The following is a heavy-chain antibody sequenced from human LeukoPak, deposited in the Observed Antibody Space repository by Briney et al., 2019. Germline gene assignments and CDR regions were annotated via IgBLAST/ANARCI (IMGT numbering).Heavy chain of an antibody. CDR2: ISSSSSYI. CDR3: ARVGRSNWEFDY. J-gene: IGHJ4*02. Sequence: GGSLRLSCAASGFTFSSYSMNWVRQAPGKGLEWVSSISSSSSYIYYADSVKGRFTISRDNAKNSLYLQMNSLRAEDTAVYYCARVGRSNWEFDYWGQGTLVTVSS. V-gene: IGHV3-21*01. D-gene: IGHD6-13*01. CDR1: GFTFSSYS.